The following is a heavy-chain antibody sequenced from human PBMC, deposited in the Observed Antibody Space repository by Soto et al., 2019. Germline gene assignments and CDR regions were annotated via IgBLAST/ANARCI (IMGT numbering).Heavy chain of an antibody. J-gene: IGHJ6*02. CDR1: GYSFASQW. CDR3: ARVPHSTTSYCDYYSGWDG. V-gene: IGHV5-51*01. Sequence: LGESLKISCKGSGYSFASQWIGWVRQRPGKALEWMGNTYPADSDTRYSPSFLCQVTISVDKSIRTVYLQWTSLKASVTAISYSARVPHSTTSYCDYYSGWDGWRQESTVTV. D-gene: IGHD2-21*01. CDR2: TYPADSDT.